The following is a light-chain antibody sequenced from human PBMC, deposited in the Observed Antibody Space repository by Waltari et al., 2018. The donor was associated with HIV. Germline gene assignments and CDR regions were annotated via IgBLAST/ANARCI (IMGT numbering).Light chain of an antibody. J-gene: IGKJ3*01. V-gene: IGKV3-15*01. CDR2: GAS. Sequence: EIVMTQSPATLSVSPGERATISCRASQSVSRNFAWYQQKPGQAPRLIIYGASTRAPGIPARFSGSGSGTEFTLTISSLQSEDFAVYYCQQYNNWLLFTFGPGTKVDIK. CDR1: QSVSRN. CDR3: QQYNNWLLFT.